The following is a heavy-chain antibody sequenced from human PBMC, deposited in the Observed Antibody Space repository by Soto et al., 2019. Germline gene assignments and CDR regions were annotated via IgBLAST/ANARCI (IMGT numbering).Heavy chain of an antibody. CDR3: ARDVSGSNRDY. J-gene: IGHJ4*02. Sequence: QVQLVQSGAEVKKPGTSVKVSCKASGCTFSTYFIHWVRQAPGQGLEWMGIINPTVHTTSYAQKFQGRVTMTSDTSTSTVYMELSSLRSEDTAVYYCARDVSGSNRDYWGQGTLVTVSS. CDR1: GCTFSTYF. V-gene: IGHV1-46*01. D-gene: IGHD6-19*01. CDR2: INPTVHTT.